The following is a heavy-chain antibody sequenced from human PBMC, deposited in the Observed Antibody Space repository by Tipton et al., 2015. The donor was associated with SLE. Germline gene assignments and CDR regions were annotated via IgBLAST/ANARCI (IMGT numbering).Heavy chain of an antibody. CDR2: IYYSGST. Sequence: TLSLTCTVSGGSISSHYWSWIRQPPGKGLEWIGYIYYSGSTNYNPSLKSRVTISVDTSKNQFSLKLSSVTAADTAVYYCARDRSIAAAGLDPWGQGTLVTVSS. V-gene: IGHV4-59*11. D-gene: IGHD6-13*01. J-gene: IGHJ5*02. CDR1: GGSISSHY. CDR3: ARDRSIAAAGLDP.